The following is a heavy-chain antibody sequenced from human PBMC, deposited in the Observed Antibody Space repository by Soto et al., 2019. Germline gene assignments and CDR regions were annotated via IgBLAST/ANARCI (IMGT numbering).Heavy chain of an antibody. J-gene: IGHJ4*02. CDR3: ARFYSGSYYYFDY. Sequence: SLRLYCAASGFTFSSYGMHWVRQAPGKGLEWVAVIWYDGTNKYYADSVKGRFTISRDNSKNTLFLQMNSLRAEDTAVYYCARFYSGSYYYFDYWVQGTLVTVSS. CDR1: GFTFSSYG. V-gene: IGHV3-33*01. D-gene: IGHD1-26*01. CDR2: IWYDGTNK.